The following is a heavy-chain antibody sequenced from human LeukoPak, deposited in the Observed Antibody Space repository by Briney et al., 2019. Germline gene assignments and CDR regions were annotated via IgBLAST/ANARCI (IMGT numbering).Heavy chain of an antibody. CDR2: ISSSSSYI. CDR3: ARGGCKSFAFDI. V-gene: IGHV3-21*01. D-gene: IGHD2/OR15-2a*01. Sequence: SGGSLRLSCAASGFTFSSYSMNWVRQAPGKGLEWVSSISSSSSYIYYADSVKGRFTISRDNAKNSLYLQMNSLRAEDTAVYYCARGGCKSFAFDIWGQGTMVTVSS. J-gene: IGHJ3*02. CDR1: GFTFSSYS.